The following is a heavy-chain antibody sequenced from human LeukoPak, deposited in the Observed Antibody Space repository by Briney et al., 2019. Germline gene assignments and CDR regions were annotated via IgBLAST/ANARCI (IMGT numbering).Heavy chain of an antibody. CDR3: ANEEGPGY. Sequence: ASVKVSCKASGYTFTTYYIHWVRQAPGQGLEWMGWINPYTDGTNYAHKFQGRVTMTSDPSISTAYMELSRLRSDDTAVYYCANEEGPGYWGQGTLVTVSS. V-gene: IGHV1-2*02. J-gene: IGHJ4*02. CDR2: INPYTDGT. CDR1: GYTFTTYY.